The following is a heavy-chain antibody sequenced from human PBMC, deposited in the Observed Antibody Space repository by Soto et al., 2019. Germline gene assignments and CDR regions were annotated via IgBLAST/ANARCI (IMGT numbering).Heavy chain of an antibody. D-gene: IGHD4-17*01. CDR2: TSGSGRRT. V-gene: IGHV3-64*02. CDR3: ARGRGDYENWNFDL. Sequence: EVQLVESGDALVQPGGSLRVSCVGSGFTFSTYGMHWVRQAPGKGLEFVSSTSGSGRRTSYADSVKGRFIISRDNSKNTLYLQMGSLRIEDTGVYYCARGRGDYENWNFDLWGRGSLVTVSS. J-gene: IGHJ2*01. CDR1: GFTFSTYG.